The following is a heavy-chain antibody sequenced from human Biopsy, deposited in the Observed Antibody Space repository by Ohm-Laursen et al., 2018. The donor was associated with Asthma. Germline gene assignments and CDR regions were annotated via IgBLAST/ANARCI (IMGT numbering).Heavy chain of an antibody. CDR3: VGDGTDDAFDI. CDR1: GFSFSNFA. CDR2: ISKDASTQ. Sequence: SLRLSCVASGFSFSNFAIHWVRQAPGKGLEWVGVISKDASTQDYADSVKGRFTMARDNSKNTLDLQMNSLREEDTAVYYCVGDGTDDAFDIWGQGTVVSVSS. J-gene: IGHJ3*02. D-gene: IGHD1-1*01. V-gene: IGHV3-30*01.